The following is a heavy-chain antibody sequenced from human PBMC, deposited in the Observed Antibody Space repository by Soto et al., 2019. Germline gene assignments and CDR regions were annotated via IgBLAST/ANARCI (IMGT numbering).Heavy chain of an antibody. Sequence: GGSLRLFSAAAGFKLSAYGMHWVRQAPGKGLEGGAVISDEGRNKYYGDSVKDRFTISRDNSRNTLFLQMNNLKVEDTAMYFCSKAGWRLSTPLDAWGLGTLVTVSS. D-gene: IGHD6-19*01. CDR2: ISDEGRNK. V-gene: IGHV3-30*18. CDR1: GFKLSAYG. CDR3: SKAGWRLSTPLDA. J-gene: IGHJ5*02.